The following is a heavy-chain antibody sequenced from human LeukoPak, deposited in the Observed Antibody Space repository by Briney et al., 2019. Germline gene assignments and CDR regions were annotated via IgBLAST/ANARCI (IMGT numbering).Heavy chain of an antibody. CDR1: GFTVSSNY. V-gene: IGHV3-53*01. J-gene: IGHJ4*02. CDR3: ARARYSGYDSPYYFDY. CDR2: IYSGGST. Sequence: GGSLRLSCAASGFTVSSNYMSWVRQAPGKGLEWVSVIYSGGSTYYADSVKGRFTISRDNSKNTLCLQMNSLRAEDTAVYYCARARYSGYDSPYYFDYRGQGTLVTVSS. D-gene: IGHD5-12*01.